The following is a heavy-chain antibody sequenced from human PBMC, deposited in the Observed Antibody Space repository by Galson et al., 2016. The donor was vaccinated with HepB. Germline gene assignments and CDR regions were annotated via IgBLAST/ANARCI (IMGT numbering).Heavy chain of an antibody. CDR3: ARGFLGNTGHPGYFQH. D-gene: IGHD2-8*02. CDR2: ISRNGSFI. V-gene: IGHV3-21*01. CDR1: GFPFSDYT. Sequence: SLRLSCAASGFPFSDYTMNWVRQGPGKGLEWVSSISRNGSFIFYSDSVKGRFTISRDNAKNSLYLQMNSLSVEDTAVYYCARGFLGNTGHPGYFQHWGRGTLITVSS. J-gene: IGHJ1*01.